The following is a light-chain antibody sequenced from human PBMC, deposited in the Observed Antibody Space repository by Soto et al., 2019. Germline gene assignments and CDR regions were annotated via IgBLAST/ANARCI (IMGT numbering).Light chain of an antibody. CDR1: KLGDKY. CDR2: QDS. V-gene: IGLV3-1*01. CDR3: QAWDSSFLV. Sequence: ELTQPPSVSVSPGQTASITCSGDKLGDKYACWYQQKPGQSPVLVIYQDSKRPSGIPERFSGSNSGNTATLTISGTQAMDEADYYCQAWDSSFLVFGGGTKLTVL. J-gene: IGLJ2*01.